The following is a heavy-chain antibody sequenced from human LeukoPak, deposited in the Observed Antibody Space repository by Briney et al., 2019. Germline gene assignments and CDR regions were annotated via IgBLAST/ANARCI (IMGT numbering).Heavy chain of an antibody. Sequence: SETLSLTCAVYGGSFSGYYWSWIRQPPGKGLEWIGEINHSGSTNYNPSLKSRVTISVDTSKNQFSLKLSSVTAADTAVYYCARVSTFVGRPLDYWGQGTLVTVSS. J-gene: IGHJ4*02. V-gene: IGHV4-34*01. CDR2: INHSGST. D-gene: IGHD3-3*01. CDR3: ARVSTFVGRPLDY. CDR1: GGSFSGYY.